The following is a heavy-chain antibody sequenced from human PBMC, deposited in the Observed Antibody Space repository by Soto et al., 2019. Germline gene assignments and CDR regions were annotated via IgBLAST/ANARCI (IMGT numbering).Heavy chain of an antibody. Sequence: PGGSLRLSCAASGFTFSSYAMHWVRQAPGKGLEWVAVISYDGSNKYYADSVKGRFTISRDNSKNTLYLQMNSLRAEDTAVYYCARETEALDYWGQGT. V-gene: IGHV3-30-3*01. CDR2: ISYDGSNK. CDR1: GFTFSSYA. CDR3: ARETEALDY. J-gene: IGHJ4*02.